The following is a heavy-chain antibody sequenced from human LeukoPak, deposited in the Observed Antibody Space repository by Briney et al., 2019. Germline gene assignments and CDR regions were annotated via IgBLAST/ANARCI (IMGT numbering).Heavy chain of an antibody. CDR3: ARAFEAGTIPDY. J-gene: IGHJ4*02. Sequence: GGSLRLSCAASGFTVSSNYMSWVRQAPGKGLEWVSVIYSGGSTYYADSVKGRFTISRDNSKNTLYLQMNSLRAEDTAVYYCARAFEAGTIPDYWGQGTLVTVSS. D-gene: IGHD6-19*01. CDR2: IYSGGST. CDR1: GFTVSSNY. V-gene: IGHV3-66*01.